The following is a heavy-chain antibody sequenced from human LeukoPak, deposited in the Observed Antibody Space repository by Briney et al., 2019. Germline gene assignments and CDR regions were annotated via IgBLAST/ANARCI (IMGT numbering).Heavy chain of an antibody. CDR3: ARGRGVYGGSFYNWFDP. CDR1: EYTFTGYY. V-gene: IGHV1-2*02. Sequence: ASVKVSCKASEYTFTGYYMHWVRQAPGQGLEWMGWINPNSGGTNYAQNFQGRVTMTRDTSISTAYMELSRLTSDDTAGYYCARGRGVYGGSFYNWFDPWGQGTLVTVSS. J-gene: IGHJ5*02. D-gene: IGHD1-26*01. CDR2: INPNSGGT.